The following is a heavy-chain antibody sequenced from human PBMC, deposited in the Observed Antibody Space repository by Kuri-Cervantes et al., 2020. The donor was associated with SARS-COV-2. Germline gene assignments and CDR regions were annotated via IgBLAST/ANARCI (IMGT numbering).Heavy chain of an antibody. J-gene: IGHJ6*02. D-gene: IGHD3-3*01. CDR2: ISSSSSYT. CDR3: ARVPGYDFWSGYNRFGYYGMDV. Sequence: GESLKISCAASGFTFSDYYMSWIRQAPGKGLEWVSYISSSSSYTNYADSVKGRFTISRDNAKNSLYLQMNSLRAEDTAVYYCARVPGYDFWSGYNRFGYYGMDVWGQGTTVTVSS. V-gene: IGHV3-11*06. CDR1: GFTFSDYY.